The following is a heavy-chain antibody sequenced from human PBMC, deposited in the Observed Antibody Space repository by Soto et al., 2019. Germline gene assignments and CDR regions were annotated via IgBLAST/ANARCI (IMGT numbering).Heavy chain of an antibody. CDR3: ARGQGMGGAIDAFDI. V-gene: IGHV4-34*01. CDR2: INHSGST. Sequence: SETLSLTCAVYGGSFSGYYWSWIRQPPGKGLEWIGEINHSGSTNYNPSLKSRVTISVDTSKNQFSLKLSSVTAADTAVYSCARGQGMGGAIDAFDIWGQGTMVTVSS. CDR1: GGSFSGYY. D-gene: IGHD3-16*01. J-gene: IGHJ3*02.